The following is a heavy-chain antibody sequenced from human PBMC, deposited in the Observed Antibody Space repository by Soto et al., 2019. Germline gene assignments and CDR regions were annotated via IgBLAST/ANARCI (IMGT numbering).Heavy chain of an antibody. CDR3: ARGLFFRRNYYDSSGTPFDY. D-gene: IGHD3-22*01. J-gene: IGHJ4*02. V-gene: IGHV4-34*01. CDR1: GGSFSGYY. Sequence: SETLSLTCAVYGGSFSGYYWSWIRQPPGKGLEWIGEINHSGSTNYNPSLKSRVTISVDTSKNQFSLKLSSVTAADTAVYYCARGLFFRRNYYDSSGTPFDYWGQGTLVTVSS. CDR2: INHSGST.